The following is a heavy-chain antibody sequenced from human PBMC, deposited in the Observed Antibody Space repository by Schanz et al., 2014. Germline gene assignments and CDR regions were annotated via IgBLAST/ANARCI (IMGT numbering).Heavy chain of an antibody. CDR2: IIPVLNIA. D-gene: IGHD2-15*01. CDR3: ARGRGCYDY. J-gene: IGHJ4*02. Sequence: QLQLVQSGAEVKKPGSSVKVSCKLSGGTFSSYTISWMRQAPGQGREWMGKIIPVLNIATYAQRFQGRVSITADTSTNTAYMELSSLTSEDTAVQYYARGRGCYDYWGQGTLVTVSS. V-gene: IGHV1-69*02. CDR1: GGTFSSYT.